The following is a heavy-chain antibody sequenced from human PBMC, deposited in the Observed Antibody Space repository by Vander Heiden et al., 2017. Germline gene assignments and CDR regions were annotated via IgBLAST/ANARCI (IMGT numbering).Heavy chain of an antibody. V-gene: IGHV1-69*10. J-gene: IGHJ4*02. CDR1: GGTFSSYA. Sequence: QVQLVQSGAEVKKPGSSVKVSCTASGGTFSSYAISWVRRAPGQGLEWMGGIIPILGIANYAQKFQGRVTITADKSTSTAYMELSSLRSEDTAVYYCARARSPRVGTMVRGVIAPWLFDYWGQGTLVTVSS. CDR3: ARARSPRVGTMVRGVIAPWLFDY. D-gene: IGHD3-10*01. CDR2: IIPILGIA.